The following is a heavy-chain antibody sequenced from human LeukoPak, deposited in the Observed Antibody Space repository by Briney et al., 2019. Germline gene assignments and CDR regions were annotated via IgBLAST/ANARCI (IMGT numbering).Heavy chain of an antibody. CDR3: AREVYDKNGPHDANDI. CDR1: GGSIRSHY. D-gene: IGHD3-16*01. Sequence: PSETLSLTCTVSGGSIRSHYWDWIRQPPGKGLEWIGYIYHSGSTNQNPSLKSRVTISVDTSKNQFSLDLTSVTAADTAVYYCAREVYDKNGPHDANDIWAKGHWSASLQ. V-gene: IGHV4-59*11. J-gene: IGHJ3*02. CDR2: IYHSGST.